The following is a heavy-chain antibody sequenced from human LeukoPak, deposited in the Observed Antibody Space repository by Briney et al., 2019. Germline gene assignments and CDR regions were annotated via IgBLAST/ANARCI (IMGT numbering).Heavy chain of an antibody. Sequence: GGSLRLSCEASGFTFTTYSMTWVRQAPGKGLEWVSIISSGSSAIFSADSVKGRFTISRDNAKNSLYLQMNSLRAEDTAVYYCARDVLLWFGELLGGLDYWGQGTLVTVSS. CDR1: GFTFTTYS. CDR2: ISSGSSAI. D-gene: IGHD3-10*01. V-gene: IGHV3-21*01. J-gene: IGHJ4*02. CDR3: ARDVLLWFGELLGGLDY.